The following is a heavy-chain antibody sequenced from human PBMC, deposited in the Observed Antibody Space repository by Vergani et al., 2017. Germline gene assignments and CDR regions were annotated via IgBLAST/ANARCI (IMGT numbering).Heavy chain of an antibody. CDR2: IYYSGST. J-gene: IGHJ4*02. D-gene: IGHD3-3*01. CDR3: ARTYYDFWSGYPYYFDY. V-gene: IGHV4-59*01. CDR1: GGSISSYY. Sequence: QVQLQESGPGLVKPSETLSLTCTVSGGSISSYYWSWIRQPPGKGLEWIGYIYYSGSTNYNPSLKSRVTISVDTSKNQFSLKLISVTAADTAVYYCARTYYDFWSGYPYYFDYWGQGTLVTVSS.